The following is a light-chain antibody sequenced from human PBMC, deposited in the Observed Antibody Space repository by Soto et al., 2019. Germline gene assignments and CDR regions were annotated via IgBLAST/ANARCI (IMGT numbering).Light chain of an antibody. CDR3: HLYNNWPVLNT. J-gene: IGKJ2*01. CDR2: AAS. CDR1: QRVGTN. V-gene: IGKV3-15*01. Sequence: EIVMTQSPATLSVSPGERATLACRASQRVGTNLAWDQQKPDRAPRLLIYAASTRPTGIPTRFSGSRSRTQFPLPTSSLQSEDFAVYYGHLYNNWPVLNTFGQGTKLEI.